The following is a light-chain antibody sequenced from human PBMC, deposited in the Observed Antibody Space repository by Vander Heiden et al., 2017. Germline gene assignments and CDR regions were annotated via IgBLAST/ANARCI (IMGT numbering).Light chain of an antibody. V-gene: IGLV2-11*01. Sequence: QSPLTQPRSVSGPPGQSVTISCPGTSSDVGGYNYVSWYQQHPAKAPKRIIYDVSIRPSGVPDRFSGSKSGNTASLTISGLQAEDEADYYCCSYAGSVVFGGGTKLTVL. CDR2: DVS. J-gene: IGLJ2*01. CDR3: CSYAGSVV. CDR1: SSDVGGYNY.